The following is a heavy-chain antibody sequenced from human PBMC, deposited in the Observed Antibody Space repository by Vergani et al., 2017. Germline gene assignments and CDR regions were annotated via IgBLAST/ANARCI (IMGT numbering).Heavy chain of an antibody. CDR3: ARDKSKRAPAVMGTYYYYMDV. J-gene: IGHJ6*03. CDR2: IWHDGSNE. V-gene: IGHV3-33*08. CDR1: GFTFTAHG. D-gene: IGHD3-16*01. Sequence: VQLLESGGGSAQPGESLRLSCVASGFTFTAHGLNWVRQAPGKGLEWVAGIWHDGSNEKYVDSVQGRFTISRDNSKNTLYLEMESLRVEDTAVYFCARDKSKRAPAVMGTYYYYMDVWGKGTKVTVSS.